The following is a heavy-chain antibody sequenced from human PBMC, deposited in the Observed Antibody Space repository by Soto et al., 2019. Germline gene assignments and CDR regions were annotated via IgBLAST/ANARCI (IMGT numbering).Heavy chain of an antibody. D-gene: IGHD3-10*01. CDR3: ARAGFSYGHLLF. CDR2: VFYSGAT. CDR1: GGPIKTGDYY. Sequence: QVQLKESGPGLVKPSETLSLTCNVSGGPIKTGDYYWNWIRQPPGKGLEWIGYVFYSGATNYSPSLKLRAAISMDTSKNQFSLSLTSVTAADTAVYYCARAGFSYGHLLFWGQGIRVTVST. J-gene: IGHJ4*02. V-gene: IGHV4-30-4*01.